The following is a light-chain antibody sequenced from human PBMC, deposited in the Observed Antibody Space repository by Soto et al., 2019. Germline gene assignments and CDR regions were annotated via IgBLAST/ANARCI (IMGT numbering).Light chain of an antibody. J-gene: IGKJ1*01. CDR3: QQYNNWPRT. Sequence: EVVLTQSPATLSLSPGQRATLYCMASQSFRGLLAWYQQKPGQAPRLLIYDAYNRATGIPPRFSGSGSGTDFTLTISRLKFEDFAVYYCQQYNNWPRTFCQGTKVDIK. CDR2: DAY. V-gene: IGKV3-11*01. CDR1: QSFRGL.